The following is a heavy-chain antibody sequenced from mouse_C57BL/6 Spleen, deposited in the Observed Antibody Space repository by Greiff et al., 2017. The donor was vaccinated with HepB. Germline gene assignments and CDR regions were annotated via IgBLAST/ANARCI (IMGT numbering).Heavy chain of an antibody. CDR3: TNHYYGSSYYFDC. V-gene: IGHV2-5*01. Sequence: QVQLKESGPGLVQPSQRLSITCTVSGFSLTSYGVHWVRQSPGKGLEWLGVICRGGSTDNNADFMSRLSSIKDNSKTHVFFKMNSLQADDAAIYYCTNHYYGSSYYFDCWGTGTTLTVAS. D-gene: IGHD1-1*01. J-gene: IGHJ2*01. CDR2: ICRGGST. CDR1: GFSLTSYG.